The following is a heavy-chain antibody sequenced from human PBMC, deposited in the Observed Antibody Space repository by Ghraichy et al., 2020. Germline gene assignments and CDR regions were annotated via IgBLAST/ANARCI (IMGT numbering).Heavy chain of an antibody. Sequence: SETLSLTCTVSGGSISTYYWSWIRQPPGKGLEWIGYIYYSGSTYYNPSLKSRVTISVDTSKNQFSLKLNSVTAADTAVYYCARWGASSSNFDYWGQGSRVTVSS. CDR1: GGSISTYY. J-gene: IGHJ4*02. D-gene: IGHD6-6*01. CDR3: ARWGASSSNFDY. CDR2: IYYSGST. V-gene: IGHV4-59*01.